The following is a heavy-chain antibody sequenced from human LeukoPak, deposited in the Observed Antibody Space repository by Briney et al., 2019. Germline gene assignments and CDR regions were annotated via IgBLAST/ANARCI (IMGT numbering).Heavy chain of an antibody. D-gene: IGHD2-15*01. V-gene: IGHV1-18*04. CDR1: GYTFRSFG. Sequence: GASVKVSCKASGYTFRSFGISWVRQAPGQGLEWMGWISAYNGNTNYAQKLQGRVTMTTDTSTSTAYMELRSLRSDDTAVYYCARAAGYCSGGSCYTLYYFDYWGQGTLVTVSS. CDR2: ISAYNGNT. CDR3: ARAAGYCSGGSCYTLYYFDY. J-gene: IGHJ4*02.